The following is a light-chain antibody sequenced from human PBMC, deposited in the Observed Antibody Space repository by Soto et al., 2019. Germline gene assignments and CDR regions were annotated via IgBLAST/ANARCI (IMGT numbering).Light chain of an antibody. J-gene: IGLJ2*01. CDR1: SSNIGAGYD. V-gene: IGLV1-40*01. CDR3: QSYDSSLSGVV. Sequence: QSVLTQPPSVSGAPGQRVTISCTGSSSNIGAGYDVNWYQQLPGTAPKLLIYGNSNRPSGVPDRFSGSKSGTSASLAITGLQAEDEADYYCQSYDSSLSGVVFSGGTKLTVL. CDR2: GNS.